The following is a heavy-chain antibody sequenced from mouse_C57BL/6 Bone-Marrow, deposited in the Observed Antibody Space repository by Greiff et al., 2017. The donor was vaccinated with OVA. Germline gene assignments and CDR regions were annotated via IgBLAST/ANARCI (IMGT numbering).Heavy chain of an antibody. Sequence: VQLQQSGAELVRPGASVKLSCTASGFNIKDYYMHWVKQRPEQGLEWIGRIDPEDGDTEYAPKFQGKATMTADTSSNTAYLQLSSLTSEDTAVYYCTTSDYGSSLYYFDYWGQGTTLTVSS. V-gene: IGHV14-1*01. CDR1: GFNIKDYY. CDR2: IDPEDGDT. D-gene: IGHD1-1*01. CDR3: TTSDYGSSLYYFDY. J-gene: IGHJ2*01.